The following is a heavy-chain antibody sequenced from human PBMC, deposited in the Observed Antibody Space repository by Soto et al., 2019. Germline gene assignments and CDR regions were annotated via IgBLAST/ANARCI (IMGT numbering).Heavy chain of an antibody. CDR2: IYYTGST. D-gene: IGHD4-17*01. CDR3: ARASYGDYYYYGMDV. J-gene: IGHJ6*02. CDR1: GGSISSYY. V-gene: IGHV4-59*01. Sequence: SETLSLTCTVSGGSISSYYWSWIRQPPGKGLEWIGYIYYTGSTNYNPSLKSRVTISVDTSKNQFSLQLSSVTAADTAVYYCARASYGDYYYYGMDVWGQGTTVTVSS.